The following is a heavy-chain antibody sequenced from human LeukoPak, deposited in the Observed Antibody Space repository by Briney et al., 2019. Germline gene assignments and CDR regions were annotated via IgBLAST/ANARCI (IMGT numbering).Heavy chain of an antibody. CDR3: ARAGYSSSWYPDYFDY. J-gene: IGHJ4*02. Sequence: SETLSLTCTVSGGSISSYYWSWIRQPPGKGLEWIGYIYYSGSTNYNPSLKSRVTISVDTSKNQFSLKLSSVTAADTAVYYCARAGYSSSWYPDYFDYWGQGTLVIVSS. D-gene: IGHD6-13*01. CDR1: GGSISSYY. CDR2: IYYSGST. V-gene: IGHV4-59*01.